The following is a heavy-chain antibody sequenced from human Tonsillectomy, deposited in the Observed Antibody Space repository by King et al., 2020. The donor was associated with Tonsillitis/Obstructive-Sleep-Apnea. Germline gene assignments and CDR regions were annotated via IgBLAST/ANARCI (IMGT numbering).Heavy chain of an antibody. CDR3: AREYYDYIWGSYRHDY. D-gene: IGHD3-16*02. CDR2: INPNSGGT. CDR1: GYTFTGYY. V-gene: IGHV1-2*06. Sequence: VQLVESGAEVKKPGASVKVSCKASGYTFTGYYMHWVRQAPGQGLEWMGRINPNSGGTNYAQKFQGRVTMTRDTSISTAYMELSRLRSDDTAVYYCAREYYDYIWGSYRHDYWGQGTLVTVSS. J-gene: IGHJ4*02.